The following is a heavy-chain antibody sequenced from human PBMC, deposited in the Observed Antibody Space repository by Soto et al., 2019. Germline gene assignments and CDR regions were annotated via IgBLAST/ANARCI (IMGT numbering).Heavy chain of an antibody. CDR2: ISYDGSNK. CDR3: AKDLAVAGEEGVGYCDY. V-gene: IGHV3-30*18. D-gene: IGHD6-19*01. CDR1: GFTFSSYG. Sequence: QVQLVESGGGVVQPGRSLRLSCAASGFTFSSYGMHWVRQAPGKGLEWVAVISYDGSNKYYADSVKGRFTISRDNSKNTLYLQMNSRRAEDTAVYYCAKDLAVAGEEGVGYCDYWGKGTLVTVSS. J-gene: IGHJ4*02.